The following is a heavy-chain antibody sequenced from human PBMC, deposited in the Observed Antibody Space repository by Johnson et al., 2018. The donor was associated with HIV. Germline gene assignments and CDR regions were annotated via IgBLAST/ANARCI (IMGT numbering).Heavy chain of an antibody. V-gene: IGHV3-30-3*01. Sequence: QEKLVESGGGVVQPGRSLRLSCAASGFTFSSYAMHWVRQAPGKGLEWVAVISYDGSNKYYADSVKGRFTISRDNSKNTVYLQMNNLRAEDTAVYYCAGGFYYGSGSYHGAMWG. J-gene: IGHJ1*01. CDR1: GFTFSSYA. CDR2: ISYDGSNK. CDR3: AGGFYYGSGSYHGAM. D-gene: IGHD3-10*01.